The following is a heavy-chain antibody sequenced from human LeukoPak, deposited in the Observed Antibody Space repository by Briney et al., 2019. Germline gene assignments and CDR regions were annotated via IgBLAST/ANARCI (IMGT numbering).Heavy chain of an antibody. D-gene: IGHD1-26*01. CDR3: ARAVWDSRSQFDY. J-gene: IGHJ4*01. Sequence: SETLSLTCTVSGGSISSYYWSWIRQPPGKGLEWIGYIYYSGSTNYNPSLKSRVTISVDTSKNQFSLKLSSVTAADTAVYYCARAVWDSRSQFDYWGQGTLVTVSP. CDR1: GGSISSYY. CDR2: IYYSGST. V-gene: IGHV4-59*01.